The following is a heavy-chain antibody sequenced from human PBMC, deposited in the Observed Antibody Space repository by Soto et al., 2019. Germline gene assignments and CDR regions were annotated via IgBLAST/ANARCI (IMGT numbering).Heavy chain of an antibody. CDR3: ARDRFLEWLNMDV. Sequence: PGGSLRLSCAASGLTFSSYSMNWVRQAPGKGLEWVSYISSSSSTIYYADSVKGRFTISRDNAKNSLYLQMNSLRAEDTAVYYCARDRFLEWLNMDVWGKGTTVTVSS. D-gene: IGHD3-3*01. V-gene: IGHV3-48*01. J-gene: IGHJ6*03. CDR2: ISSSSSTI. CDR1: GLTFSSYS.